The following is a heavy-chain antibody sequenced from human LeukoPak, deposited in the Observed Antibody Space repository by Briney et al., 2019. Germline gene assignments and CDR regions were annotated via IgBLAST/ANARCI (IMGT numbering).Heavy chain of an antibody. CDR1: GYSFTTYW. D-gene: IGHD1-26*01. J-gene: IGHJ4*02. CDR3: ARRAVGATGYFDY. CDR2: IDPSDSYT. V-gene: IGHV5-10-1*01. Sequence: GESLGISRKGSGYSFTTYWVTWGRQIPGKGLGWMGRIDPSDSYTNYSPSFQGHVTISADKSISTAYLQWSSLKASDTAMYYCARRAVGATGYFDYWGQGTLVTVSS.